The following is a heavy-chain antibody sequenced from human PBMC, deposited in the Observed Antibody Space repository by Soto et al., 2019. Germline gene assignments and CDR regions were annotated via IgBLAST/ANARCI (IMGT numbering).Heavy chain of an antibody. CDR2: IYTTGTT. V-gene: IGHV3-66*01. J-gene: IGHJ3*02. Sequence: EVQLVESGGGLVQPGGSLGLSCAASGLTVSSNYISWVRQAPGKGLEWVSFIYTTGTTYYAEAVKGRFTISRDNSKNTLYLQMNSLRAEDTAMYYCARDRRQGAFDIWGQGTMVTVSS. D-gene: IGHD6-25*01. CDR3: ARDRRQGAFDI. CDR1: GLTVSSNY.